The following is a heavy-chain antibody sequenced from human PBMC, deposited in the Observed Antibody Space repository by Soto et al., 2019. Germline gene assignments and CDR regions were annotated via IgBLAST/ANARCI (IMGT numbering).Heavy chain of an antibody. V-gene: IGHV1-46*01. Sequence: QVQLVQSGAEVKKPGASVKVSCKASGYTFTSYYMHWVRQAPGQGLEWMGIINPTSSTSYAQKFQARVTMTRDTSTRTVSMELSSLRSEDTAVYYCARVYCSGGSCYGIDYWGQGTLVTVSS. D-gene: IGHD2-15*01. J-gene: IGHJ4*02. CDR3: ARVYCSGGSCYGIDY. CDR2: INPTSST. CDR1: GYTFTSYY.